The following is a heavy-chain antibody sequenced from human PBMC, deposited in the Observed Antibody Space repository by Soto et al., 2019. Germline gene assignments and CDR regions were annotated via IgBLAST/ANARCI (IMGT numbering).Heavy chain of an antibody. J-gene: IGHJ5*02. CDR3: ARIVHNWFDP. V-gene: IGHV4-59*01. CDR1: GASISSYY. D-gene: IGHD2-15*01. Sequence: QAQLRESGPGLAKPSETLSLTCTVSGASISSYYWSWIRQPPGKGLEWIGYIHYRGSTNYNPSLKSRVTISIDTSKRDFSLNPPSVTAAGTAMYDCARIVHNWFDPLGQGTLVTVSS. CDR2: IHYRGST.